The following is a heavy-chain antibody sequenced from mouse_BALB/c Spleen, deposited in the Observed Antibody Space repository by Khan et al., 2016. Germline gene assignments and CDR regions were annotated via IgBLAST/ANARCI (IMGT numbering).Heavy chain of an antibody. V-gene: IGHV1-80*01. Sequence: QVQLQQSGAELVRPGSSVKISCKASGYAFSSYWMNWVKQRPGQGLEWIGQIYPGDGETNYNGKFKGKATLTADKSSSTAYMQLSSLTSEDSAVYFCARGVRPDYWVQGTTLTVSS. J-gene: IGHJ2*01. CDR3: ARGVRPDY. CDR1: GYAFSSYW. CDR2: IYPGDGET.